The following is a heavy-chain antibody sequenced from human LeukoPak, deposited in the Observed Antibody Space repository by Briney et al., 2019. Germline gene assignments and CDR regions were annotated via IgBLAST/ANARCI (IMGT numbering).Heavy chain of an antibody. CDR3: AKDSNQLYCSGGSCYSSYFDY. CDR1: GFTFSSYG. D-gene: IGHD2-15*01. CDR2: IRYDGSNK. Sequence: GGSLRLSCAASGFTFSSYGMHWVRQAPGKGLEWVAFIRYDGSNKYYADSVKGRFTISRDNSKNTLYLQMNSLRAEDTAVYYCAKDSNQLYCSGGSCYSSYFDYWGQGTLVTVSS. V-gene: IGHV3-30*02. J-gene: IGHJ4*02.